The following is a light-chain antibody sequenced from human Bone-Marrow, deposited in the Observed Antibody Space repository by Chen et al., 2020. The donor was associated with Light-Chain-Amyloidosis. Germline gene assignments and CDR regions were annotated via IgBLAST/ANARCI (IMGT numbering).Light chain of an antibody. Sequence: DIQVAPSPSSLTASVGDRVTITFRTSQTIANYLNWYQQKPGKAPEVLVYTTSNLRSGVPSRFSGSGYATDFTLTIDGLQPEDFATYYCQQSYNRRPISFGQGTRVDLK. V-gene: IGKV1-39*01. CDR1: QTIANY. CDR3: QQSYNRRPIS. CDR2: TTS. J-gene: IGKJ2*01.